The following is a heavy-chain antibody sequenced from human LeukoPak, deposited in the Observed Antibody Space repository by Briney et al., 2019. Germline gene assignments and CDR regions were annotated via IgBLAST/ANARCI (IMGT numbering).Heavy chain of an antibody. J-gene: IGHJ4*02. CDR2: INPNSGGT. V-gene: IGHV1-2*02. CDR1: GYTFTGYY. CDR3: AREGPFTVAGKGNFDY. Sequence: ASVKVSCKASGYTFTGYYMHWVRQAPGQGLEWMGWINPNSGGTNYAQKFQGRVTMTRDTSISTAYMELRSLRSDDTAVYCCAREGPFTVAGKGNFDYWGQGTLVTASS. D-gene: IGHD6-19*01.